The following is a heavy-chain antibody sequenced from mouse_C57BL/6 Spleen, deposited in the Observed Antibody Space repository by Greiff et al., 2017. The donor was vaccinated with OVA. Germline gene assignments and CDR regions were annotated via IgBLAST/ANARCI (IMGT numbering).Heavy chain of an antibody. Sequence: EVQRVESGGGLVKPGGSLKLSCAASGFTFSSYAMSWVRQTPEKRLEWVATISDGGSYTYYPDNVKGRFTISRDNAKNNLYLQMSHLKSEDTAMYYCARVYDYDEGFAYWGQGTLVTVSA. D-gene: IGHD2-4*01. CDR2: ISDGGSYT. CDR1: GFTFSSYA. CDR3: ARVYDYDEGFAY. V-gene: IGHV5-4*01. J-gene: IGHJ3*01.